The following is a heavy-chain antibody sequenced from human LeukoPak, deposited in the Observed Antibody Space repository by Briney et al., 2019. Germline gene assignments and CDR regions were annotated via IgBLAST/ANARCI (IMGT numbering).Heavy chain of an antibody. D-gene: IGHD3-10*01. J-gene: IGHJ6*04. V-gene: IGHV3-33*01. CDR2: IWYDGSDK. CDR1: GMTFSSYG. Sequence: GGSLRLSCAPFGMTFSSYGMHWVRQTPGKGLEWVAIIWYDGSDKYYADSVKGRFTISRDNYKNTLYLQMNSLRGEDTAVYYCARDSGSGMDVWGKGTMVTVSS. CDR3: ARDSGSGMDV.